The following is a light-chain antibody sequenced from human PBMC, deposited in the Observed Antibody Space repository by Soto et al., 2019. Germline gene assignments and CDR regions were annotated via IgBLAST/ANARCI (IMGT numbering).Light chain of an antibody. CDR3: AASDDSLSGRV. CDR2: RNN. CDR1: SSNIGSNY. Sequence: QPVLTQPPSASGTPGQRVTISCSGSSSNIGSNYVYWYQQLPGTAPKLLIYRNNQRPSGVPDRFSGSKSGTSASLAISGLRSDDEADYYCAASDDSLSGRVFGGGTKVTVL. J-gene: IGLJ2*01. V-gene: IGLV1-47*01.